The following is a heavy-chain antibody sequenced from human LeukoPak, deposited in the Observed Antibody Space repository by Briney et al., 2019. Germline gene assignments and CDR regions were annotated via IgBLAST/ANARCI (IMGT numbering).Heavy chain of an antibody. CDR2: ISYDGSNK. D-gene: IGHD3-10*01. CDR1: GFTFSSYA. J-gene: IGHJ4*02. V-gene: IGHV3-30-3*01. Sequence: GGSLRLSCAASGFTFSSYAMHWARQAPGKGLEWVAVISYDGSNKYYADSVKGRFTISRDNSKNTLYLQMNSLRAEDTAVYYCARDPTYYGSGSYYRGYYFDYWGQGTLVTVSS. CDR3: ARDPTYYGSGSYYRGYYFDY.